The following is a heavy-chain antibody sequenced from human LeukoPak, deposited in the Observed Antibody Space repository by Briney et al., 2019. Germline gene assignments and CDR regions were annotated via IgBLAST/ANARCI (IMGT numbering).Heavy chain of an antibody. CDR2: ISSSGSTI. V-gene: IGHV3-48*03. Sequence: GGSLRLSCAASGFTFSSYEMNWVRQAPGKGLEWVSYISSSGSTIYYADSVKGRFTISRDNAKNSLYLQMNSLRAEDTAVYYCARGRSSGWTYFDYWGQGTLVTVSS. D-gene: IGHD6-19*01. CDR3: ARGRSSGWTYFDY. CDR1: GFTFSSYE. J-gene: IGHJ4*02.